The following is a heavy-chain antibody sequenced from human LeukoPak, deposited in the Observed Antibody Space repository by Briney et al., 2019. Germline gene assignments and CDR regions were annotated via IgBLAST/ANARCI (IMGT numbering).Heavy chain of an antibody. D-gene: IGHD3-10*01. J-gene: IGHJ3*01. CDR1: GFSVTTKS. Sequence: GGSLRLSCAASGFSVTTKSMSWVRQAPGEGLEWVSIITASGDRTYYADSVKGRFTISRDNSKNTLFMQMNSLRDEDTAVYYCAKDILAPRDCHKGVCGAFDGWGQGTMVVVSS. V-gene: IGHV3-23*01. CDR3: AKDILAPRDCHKGVCGAFDG. CDR2: ITASGDRT.